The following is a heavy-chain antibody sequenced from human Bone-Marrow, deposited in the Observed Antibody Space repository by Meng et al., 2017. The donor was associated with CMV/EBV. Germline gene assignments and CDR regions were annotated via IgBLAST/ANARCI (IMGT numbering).Heavy chain of an antibody. CDR1: GFTFSSYG. CDR3: AKDVLYYDFWSFLDV. Sequence: GESLKISCAASGFTFSSYGMSWVRQAPGKGLDWVAFIRYDGGNKYYADSVKGRFTISRDNSKNTLYLQMNSLRAEDTAVYYCAKDVLYYDFWSFLDVWGQGTTVTVFS. D-gene: IGHD3-3*01. V-gene: IGHV3-30*02. J-gene: IGHJ6*02. CDR2: IRYDGGNK.